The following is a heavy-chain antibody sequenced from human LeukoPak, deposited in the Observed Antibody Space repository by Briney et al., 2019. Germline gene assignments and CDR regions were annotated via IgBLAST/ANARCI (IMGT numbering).Heavy chain of an antibody. CDR1: GYTFTSYG. CDR2: ISAYNGNT. D-gene: IGHD3-10*01. Sequence: GASVKVSCKASGYTFTSYGISWVRQAPGQRLEWMGWISAYNGNTDYAQKVQGRVTMTTDTSTSTAYMELRSLRSDDTAVYYCVRDLRFYYGSGSYYELEYWGQGTLVTVSS. CDR3: VRDLRFYYGSGSYYELEY. J-gene: IGHJ4*02. V-gene: IGHV1-18*01.